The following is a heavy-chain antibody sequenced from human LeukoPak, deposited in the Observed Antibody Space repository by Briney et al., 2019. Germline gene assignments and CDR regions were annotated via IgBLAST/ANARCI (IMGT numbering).Heavy chain of an antibody. D-gene: IGHD1-26*01. V-gene: IGHV3-30*03. Sequence: GGSLRLSCAASGFTFSNYAMSWVRQAPGKGLEWVAVISYDGSNKYYADSVKGRFSISRDNSKNTLYLQMNSLRAEDTAVYYCARDVAATLLYFDYWGQGTLVTVSS. CDR1: GFTFSNYA. CDR3: ARDVAATLLYFDY. CDR2: ISYDGSNK. J-gene: IGHJ4*02.